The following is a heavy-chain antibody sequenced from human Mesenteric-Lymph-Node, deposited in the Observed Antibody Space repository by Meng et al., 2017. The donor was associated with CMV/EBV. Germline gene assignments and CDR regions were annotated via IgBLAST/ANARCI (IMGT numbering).Heavy chain of an antibody. D-gene: IGHD1-26*01. Sequence: GESLKISCVASGFTFSSYWMSWVRQAPGKGLEWVAHIRQDGNEKYCVDSVKGRFTISRGNTKNSLYLQMNSLRAEDTAVYYCARLVGATSYYYYYGMDVWGQGTTVTVSS. V-gene: IGHV3-7*03. CDR3: ARLVGATSYYYYYGMDV. J-gene: IGHJ6*02. CDR1: GFTFSSYW. CDR2: IRQDGNEK.